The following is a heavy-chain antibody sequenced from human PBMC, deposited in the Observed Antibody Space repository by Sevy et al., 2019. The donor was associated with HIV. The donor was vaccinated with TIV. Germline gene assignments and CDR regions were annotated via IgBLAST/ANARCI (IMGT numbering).Heavy chain of an antibody. CDR2: ISYDGRNNK. CDR3: ARDRGEILSSAFDY. CDR1: GFTFSDYR. J-gene: IGHJ4*02. Sequence: GGSLRLSCKPSGFTFSDYRMHWVRQAPGKGLEWVAVISYDGRNNKYNADSVKGRFTISRDNSKNTVYLQMNSLRAEDTAIYYCARDRGEILSSAFDYWGQGTLVTVSS. V-gene: IGHV3-30*04. D-gene: IGHD3-16*01.